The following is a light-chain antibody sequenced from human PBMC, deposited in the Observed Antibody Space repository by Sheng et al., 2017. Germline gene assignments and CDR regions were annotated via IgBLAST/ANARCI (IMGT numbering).Light chain of an antibody. CDR1: NIGGKS. CDR3: QVWDTSSDHPGV. CDR2: HDR. J-gene: IGLJ3*02. Sequence: SYVLTQPVSVSVAPGQTAKITCGGDNIGGKSVHWYQQKAGQAPVLVVYHDRDRPSGIPERFSGSNSGDTATLTISRVEAEDEADYYCQVWDTSSDHPGVFGGGTRLTVL. V-gene: IGLV3-21*02.